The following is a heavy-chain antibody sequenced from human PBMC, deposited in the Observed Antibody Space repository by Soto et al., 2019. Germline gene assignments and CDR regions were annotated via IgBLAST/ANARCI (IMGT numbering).Heavy chain of an antibody. J-gene: IGHJ6*02. V-gene: IGHV3-30*18. CDR2: ISYDGSNK. CDR3: AKDLEGYYNSTSCYTSFGLDV. CDR1: GFTFSSYV. Sequence: QVQLVESGGGVVQPGRSLRLSCAASGFTFSSYVMHWVRQAPGKGLEWVAVISYDGSNKYYADSVKGRFTISRDNSKHTLFLKMNSMRPEDTAVYYCAKDLEGYYNSTSCYTSFGLDVWGQGTTVTVSS. D-gene: IGHD2-2*02.